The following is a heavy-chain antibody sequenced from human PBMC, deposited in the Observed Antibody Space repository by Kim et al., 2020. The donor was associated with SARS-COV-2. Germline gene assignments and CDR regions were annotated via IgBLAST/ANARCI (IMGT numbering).Heavy chain of an antibody. CDR1: GYFVTKLS. CDR3: ATGILGAFDV. V-gene: IGHV1-24*01. D-gene: IGHD3-16*01. CDR2: FHAPAGEK. J-gene: IGHJ3*01. Sequence: ASVKVSCKFSGYFVTKLSIHWVRQAPGEGLEWMGGFHAPAGEKIYAQKFQGRVSMTEERSTDKAYMELSRLTSENTAVYFCATGILGAFDVWGQGAMVTVSS.